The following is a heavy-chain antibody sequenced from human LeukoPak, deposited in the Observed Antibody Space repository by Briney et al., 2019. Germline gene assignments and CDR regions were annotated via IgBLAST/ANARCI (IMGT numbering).Heavy chain of an antibody. CDR3: AKDHDYGDLDY. V-gene: IGHV3-30*18. CDR1: GFTFSSYG. Sequence: PGGSLRLPCAASGFTFSSYGMHWVRQAPGKGLEWVAVISYDGSNEYYADSVKGRFTISRDNSKNTLYLQMNSLRAEDTAVYYCAKDHDYGDLDYWGQGTLVTVSS. CDR2: ISYDGSNE. J-gene: IGHJ4*02. D-gene: IGHD4-17*01.